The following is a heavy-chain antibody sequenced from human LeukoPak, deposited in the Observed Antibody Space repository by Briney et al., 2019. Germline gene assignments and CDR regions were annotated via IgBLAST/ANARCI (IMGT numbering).Heavy chain of an antibody. Sequence: SETLSLTCAVYGGSFSGYYWSWIRQPPGKGLEWIGEINHSGSTNYNPSLKSRVTISVDTSKNQFSLKLSSVTAADTAVYYCARGRGGYYVFDYWGQGTLVTVSS. CDR2: INHSGST. D-gene: IGHD3-3*01. V-gene: IGHV4-34*01. J-gene: IGHJ4*02. CDR3: ARGRGGYYVFDY. CDR1: GGSFSGYY.